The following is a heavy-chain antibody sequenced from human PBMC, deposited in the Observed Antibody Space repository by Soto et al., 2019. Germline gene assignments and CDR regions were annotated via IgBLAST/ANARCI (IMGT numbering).Heavy chain of an antibody. CDR3: ARDGSSSWYSYYYNGMDV. D-gene: IGHD6-13*01. CDR2: INQDGSEK. Sequence: EVQLVESGGGLVQPGGSLRLSCAASGFTFSSYLMSWVRQAPGKGLEWVANINQDGSEKFYVDSVKGRFTISRDNAKKSLYLQMNTLRVEDTAVYYCARDGSSSWYSYYYNGMDVWGQGTTVTVSS. J-gene: IGHJ6*02. V-gene: IGHV3-7*05. CDR1: GFTFSSYL.